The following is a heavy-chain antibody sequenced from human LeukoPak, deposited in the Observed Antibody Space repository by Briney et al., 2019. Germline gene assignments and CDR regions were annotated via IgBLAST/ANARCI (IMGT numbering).Heavy chain of an antibody. D-gene: IGHD3-10*01. Sequence: PGGSLRLSCAASGFTFSSYAMSWVRQAPGKGLEWVAVISYDGSNKYYADPVKGRFTISRDNSKNTLYLQMNSLRAEDTAVYYCAKDPYGSGSYYISLQYYFDYWGQGTLVTVSS. V-gene: IGHV3-30*18. CDR1: GFTFSSYA. J-gene: IGHJ4*02. CDR2: ISYDGSNK. CDR3: AKDPYGSGSYYISLQYYFDY.